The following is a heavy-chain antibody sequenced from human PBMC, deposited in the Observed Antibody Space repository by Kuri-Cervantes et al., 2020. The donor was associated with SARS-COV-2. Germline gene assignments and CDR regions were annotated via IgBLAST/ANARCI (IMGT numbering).Heavy chain of an antibody. CDR3: ARVKGDDFWSGRQSDAFDI. CDR2: IYTSGST. V-gene: IGHV4-59*10. Sequence: SETLSLTCAVYGGSFSSYYWSWIRQPAGKGLEWIGRIYTSGSTNYNPSLKSRVTMSVDTSKNQFSLKLSSVTAADTAVYYCARVKGDDFWSGRQSDAFDIWGQGTMVTVSS. CDR1: GGSFSSYY. J-gene: IGHJ3*02. D-gene: IGHD3-3*01.